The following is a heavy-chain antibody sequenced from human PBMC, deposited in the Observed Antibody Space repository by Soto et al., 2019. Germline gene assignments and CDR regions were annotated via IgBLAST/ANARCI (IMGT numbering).Heavy chain of an antibody. CDR2: ISGGGGNT. J-gene: IGHJ4*02. CDR1: GFAFSDYS. Sequence: GGSLRLSCSASGFAFSDYSMHWVRQAPGKGPEWVSAISGGGGNTYYAGSVNGRFTISRDNSRNTLYLQMHSLRDDDTALYYCAKETYGSGWTLDSWGQGTRVTVSS. D-gene: IGHD6-19*01. CDR3: AKETYGSGWTLDS. V-gene: IGHV3-23*01.